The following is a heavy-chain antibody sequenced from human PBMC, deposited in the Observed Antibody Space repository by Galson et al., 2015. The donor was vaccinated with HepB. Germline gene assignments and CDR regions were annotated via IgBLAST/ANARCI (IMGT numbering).Heavy chain of an antibody. J-gene: IGHJ5*02. CDR3: ARGIGYCSGGSCYRRTCFDP. CDR1: GGSFSGYY. Sequence: SETLSLTCAVYGGSFSGYYWSWIRQPPGKGLEWIGEINHSGTTNYNPSLKSRVTISLDTSKNQFSLKLSSVTAADTAVFYCARGIGYCSGGSCYRRTCFDPWGQGTLVTVSS. V-gene: IGHV4-34*01. CDR2: INHSGTT. D-gene: IGHD2-15*01.